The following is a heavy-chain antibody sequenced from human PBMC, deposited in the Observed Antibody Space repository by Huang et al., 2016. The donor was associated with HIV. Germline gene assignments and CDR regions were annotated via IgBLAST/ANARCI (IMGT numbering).Heavy chain of an antibody. Sequence: QLQLQESGPGLVKPSETLSLTCTVSGGSIRSSSYYWGWIRQSPGKCLELIGSIYYIGNGYYNPSLKSRVTMSVDRSSNQFSLKMHSVTAADTAVYYCASRTTVTTTSNYHYFYMDVWGKGTTVIVSS. V-gene: IGHV4-39*01. D-gene: IGHD4-17*01. CDR3: ASRTTVTTTSNYHYFYMDV. J-gene: IGHJ6*03. CDR2: IYYIGNG. CDR1: GGSIRSSSYY.